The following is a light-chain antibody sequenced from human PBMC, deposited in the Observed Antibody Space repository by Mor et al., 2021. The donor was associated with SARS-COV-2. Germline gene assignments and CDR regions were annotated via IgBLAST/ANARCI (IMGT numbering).Light chain of an antibody. CDR3: CSHPGNYRV. CDR2: DVT. CDR1: SNDVGGYNY. Sequence: GTSNDVGGYNYVSWYQQHPGKAPKFIIFDVTHRSSGVPDRFSGSKSGNTASLSISGLQAEDEADYFCCSHPGNYRVFGGGT. J-gene: IGLJ3*02. V-gene: IGLV2-11*03.